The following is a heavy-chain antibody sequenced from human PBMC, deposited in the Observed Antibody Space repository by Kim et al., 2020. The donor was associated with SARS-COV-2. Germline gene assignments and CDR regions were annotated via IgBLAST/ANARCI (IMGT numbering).Heavy chain of an antibody. V-gene: IGHV3-30*18. D-gene: IGHD3-22*01. J-gene: IGHJ4*01. Sequence: GGSLRLSCAASGFTFSSYGMHWVRQAPGKGLEWVAVISYDGSNKYYADSVKDRFTISRDNSKNTLYLQMNSLRAEDTAVYYCAKSDRVYDSSGYPGDYWG. CDR3: AKSDRVYDSSGYPGDY. CDR1: GFTFSSYG. CDR2: ISYDGSNK.